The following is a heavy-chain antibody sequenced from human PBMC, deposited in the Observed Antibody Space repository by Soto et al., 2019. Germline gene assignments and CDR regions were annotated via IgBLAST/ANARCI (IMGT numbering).Heavy chain of an antibody. CDR1: GFTFGDYA. CDR2: IRSKAYGGTT. Sequence: PGGSLRLSCTASGFTFGDYAMSWFRQAPGKXLEWVGFIRSKAYGGTTEYAASVKGRFTISRDDSKSIAYLQMNSLKTEDTAVYYCTRDGGIGMSYYDSSGPSFDYWGQGTLVTVSS. CDR3: TRDGGIGMSYYDSSGPSFDY. D-gene: IGHD3-22*01. J-gene: IGHJ4*02. V-gene: IGHV3-49*03.